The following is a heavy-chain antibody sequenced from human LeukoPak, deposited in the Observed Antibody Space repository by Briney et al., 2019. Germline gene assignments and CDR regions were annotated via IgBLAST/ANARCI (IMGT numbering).Heavy chain of an antibody. CDR1: GGSINSSSYY. Sequence: SETLSLTCTVSGGSINSSSYYWVWIRQPPGKGLEWIGTIYYTGSPYYNPSLKSRVTISIDTSKNQFCLKLSSVTAAETAVYYCARRGGYYGSGKTYWFDPWGQGTLVTVSS. CDR3: ARRGGYYGSGKTYWFDP. J-gene: IGHJ5*02. CDR2: IYYTGSP. V-gene: IGHV4-39*01. D-gene: IGHD3-10*01.